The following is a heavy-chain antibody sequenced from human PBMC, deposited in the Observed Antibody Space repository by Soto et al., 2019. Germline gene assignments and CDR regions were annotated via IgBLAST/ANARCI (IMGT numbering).Heavy chain of an antibody. CDR2: INVYNGKT. CDR1: GYTFTNYG. CDR3: ARGPDPTYFDY. Sequence: QVQLVQSGGEVAKPGASVKVSCKASGYTFTNYGINWVRQALGVGLEWMGWINVYNGKTNYAQKFQARVTMTTDTSTNSVYMELRSLRSDDTAVYYCARGPDPTYFDYWGQGTLVIVSS. V-gene: IGHV1-18*01. J-gene: IGHJ4*02.